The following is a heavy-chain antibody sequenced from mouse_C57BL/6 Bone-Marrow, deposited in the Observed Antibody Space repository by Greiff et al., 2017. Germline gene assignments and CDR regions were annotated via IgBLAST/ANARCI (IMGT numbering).Heavy chain of an antibody. J-gene: IGHJ1*03. Sequence: QVQLKQSGAELARPGASVKLSCKASGYTFTSYGISWVKQRTGQGLEWIGEIYPRSGNTYYNEKFKGKATLTADKSSSTAYMELRSLTSEDSAVYVCARERVRYFDVWGTGTTVTVSS. CDR3: ARERVRYFDV. CDR2: IYPRSGNT. D-gene: IGHD2-13*01. CDR1: GYTFTSYG. V-gene: IGHV1-81*01.